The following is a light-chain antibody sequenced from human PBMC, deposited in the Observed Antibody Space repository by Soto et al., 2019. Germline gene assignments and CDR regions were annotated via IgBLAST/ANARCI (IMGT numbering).Light chain of an antibody. Sequence: DIQMTQSPSTLSASVGDRVTITCRASQIISNRLAWYQQKPWKTPKLLIYKTSSLESGVPARFSGSGSGTEXXXTXSSLQPDDFATYFCQHYDTYSPFGGGTKVEIK. CDR3: QHYDTYSP. CDR1: QIISNR. CDR2: KTS. V-gene: IGKV1-5*03. J-gene: IGKJ4*02.